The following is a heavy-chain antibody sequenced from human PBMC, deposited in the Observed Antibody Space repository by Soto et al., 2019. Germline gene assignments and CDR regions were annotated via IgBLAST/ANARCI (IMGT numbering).Heavy chain of an antibody. CDR2: INSDGSTT. Sequence: PGGSLRLSCAASGFTFSSYWMHWVRQAPGKGLVWVSRINSDGSTTSYADSVKGRFTISRDNAKNTLYLQMNSLRAEDTAVYYSARSGYYGSGVMDVWGKGTTVTVSS. CDR3: ARSGYYGSGVMDV. V-gene: IGHV3-74*01. CDR1: GFTFSSYW. J-gene: IGHJ6*03. D-gene: IGHD3-10*01.